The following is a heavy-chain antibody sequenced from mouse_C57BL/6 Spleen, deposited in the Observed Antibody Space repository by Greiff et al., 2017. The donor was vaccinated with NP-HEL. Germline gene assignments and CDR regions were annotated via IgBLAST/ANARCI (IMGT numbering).Heavy chain of an antibody. CDR2: IYPGDGDT. D-gene: IGHD1-1*01. J-gene: IGHJ1*03. V-gene: IGHV1-82*01. CDR1: GYAFSSSW. CDR3: ARESDYYGSSYDWYFDV. Sequence: QVQLQQSGPELVKPGASVKISCKASGYAFSSSWMNWVKQRPGKGLEWIGRIYPGDGDTNYNGKFKGKATLTADKSSSTAYMQLSSLTSEDSAVYFCARESDYYGSSYDWYFDVWGTGTTVTVSS.